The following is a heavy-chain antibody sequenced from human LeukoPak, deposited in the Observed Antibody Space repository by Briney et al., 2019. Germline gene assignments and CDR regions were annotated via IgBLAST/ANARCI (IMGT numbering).Heavy chain of an antibody. V-gene: IGHV4-59*08. CDR3: ARQSGSRYYYGLDV. J-gene: IGHJ6*02. CDR1: GGSISSYY. CDR2: IYYSGST. Sequence: SETLSLTCTVSGGSISSYYWSWIRQPPGKGLEWIGYIYYSGSTNYNSSLKSRVTISVDTSKNQFSLKLTSVTAADTAVYYCARQSGSRYYYGLDVWGQGTTVTVSS. D-gene: IGHD3-10*01.